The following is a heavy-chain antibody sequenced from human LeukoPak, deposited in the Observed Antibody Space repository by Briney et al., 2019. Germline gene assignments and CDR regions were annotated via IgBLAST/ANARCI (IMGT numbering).Heavy chain of an antibody. J-gene: IGHJ4*02. Sequence: PGGSLRLSCVASGFTFSDYYMSWIRQAPGKGLEWISYISSSGSTIYYADSVKGRFTISRDNAKNSLYLQMNSLRAEDTAVYYCARERPRYDFWSGYPVDYWGQGTLVTVSS. CDR2: ISSSGSTI. V-gene: IGHV3-11*01. CDR3: ARERPRYDFWSGYPVDY. CDR1: GFTFSDYY. D-gene: IGHD3-3*01.